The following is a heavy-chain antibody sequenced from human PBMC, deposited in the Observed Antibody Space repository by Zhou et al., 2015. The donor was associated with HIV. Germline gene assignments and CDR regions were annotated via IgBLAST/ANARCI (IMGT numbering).Heavy chain of an antibody. D-gene: IGHD3-22*01. J-gene: IGHJ3*02. CDR3: ARDWDYYDNSGQSRDAFDI. V-gene: IGHV3-11*04. Sequence: QVQLVESGGGLVKPGGSLRLSCAASGFTFSDYYMSWIRQAPGKGLEWVAYISSSGSTIYYADSVKGRFTISRDNAKKSLYLQMNSLRAEDTAVYYCARDWDYYDNSGQSRDAFDIWGQGTMVTVSS. CDR2: ISSSGSTI. CDR1: GFTFSDYY.